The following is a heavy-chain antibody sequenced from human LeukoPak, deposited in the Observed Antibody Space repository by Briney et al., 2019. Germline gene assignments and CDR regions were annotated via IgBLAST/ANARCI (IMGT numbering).Heavy chain of an antibody. CDR2: IYYSGST. Sequence: SETLSLTCTVSGGSISSGGYYWSWIRQHPGEGLEWIGYIYYSGSTYYNPSLKSRVTISVDTSKNQFSLKLSSVTAAGTAVYYCATYRYSYGRFDYWGQGTLVTVSS. CDR3: ATYRYSYGRFDY. V-gene: IGHV4-31*03. J-gene: IGHJ4*02. D-gene: IGHD5-18*01. CDR1: GGSISSGGYY.